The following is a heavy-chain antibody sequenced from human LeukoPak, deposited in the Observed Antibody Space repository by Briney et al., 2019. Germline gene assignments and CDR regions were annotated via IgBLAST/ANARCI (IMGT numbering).Heavy chain of an antibody. Sequence: GGSLRLSCAASGFTFSSYAMSWVRQAPGKGMEWVSAISGSGGSTYYADSVKGRFTISRDNSKNTLFLQMNSLRAEDTAVYYCAKVAIFGVVTTYFDYWGQGTLVTVSS. CDR1: GFTFSSYA. V-gene: IGHV3-23*01. J-gene: IGHJ4*02. CDR3: AKVAIFGVVTTYFDY. D-gene: IGHD3-3*01. CDR2: ISGSGGST.